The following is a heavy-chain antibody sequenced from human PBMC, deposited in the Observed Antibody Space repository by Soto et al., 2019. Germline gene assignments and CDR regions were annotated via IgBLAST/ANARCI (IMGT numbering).Heavy chain of an antibody. D-gene: IGHD3-3*01. CDR2: ISSSGSTI. CDR1: GFTFSDYY. V-gene: IGHV3-11*01. CDR3: AIGGRFLEWLLPFDY. J-gene: IGHJ4*02. Sequence: PGGSLRLSCAASGFTFSDYYMSWIRQAPGKGLEWVSYISSSGSTIYYADSVKGRFTISRDNAKNSLYLQMNSLRAEDTAVYYCAIGGRFLEWLLPFDYWGQGTLDTVSS.